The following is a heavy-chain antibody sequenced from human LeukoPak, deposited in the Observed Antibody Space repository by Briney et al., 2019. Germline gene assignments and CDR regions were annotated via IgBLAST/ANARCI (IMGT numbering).Heavy chain of an antibody. D-gene: IGHD6-13*01. CDR2: IIPIFGTA. J-gene: IGHJ4*02. CDR3: ARAGIAAAGTLDY. Sequence: ASVKVSCTASVGTFTSYAIRWVRHAPGQGLEWMGGIIPIFGTANSAQTCQGRVSITADETTSTTSMELSGVRSGDTAVYYCARAGIAAAGTLDYWGQGTLVTVSS. V-gene: IGHV1-69*13. CDR1: VGTFTSYA.